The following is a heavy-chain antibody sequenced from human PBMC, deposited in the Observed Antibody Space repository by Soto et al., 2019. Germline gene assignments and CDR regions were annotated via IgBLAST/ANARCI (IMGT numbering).Heavy chain of an antibody. Sequence: EVQLLESGGGLVQPGGSLRLSCAASGFTFISDAMSWVRQAPGKGLEWVSAISGSGGSTYYADSVKGRSTISRDTSKNTLYLQMNSLRGEDTAVYYCEKAPYSSSSVNYFDYWCQGSLVTVS. V-gene: IGHV3-23*01. CDR3: EKAPYSSSSVNYFDY. D-gene: IGHD6-6*01. J-gene: IGHJ4*02. CDR1: GFTFISDA. CDR2: ISGSGGST.